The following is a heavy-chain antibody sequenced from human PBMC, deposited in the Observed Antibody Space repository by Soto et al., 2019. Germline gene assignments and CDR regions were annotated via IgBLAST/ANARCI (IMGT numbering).Heavy chain of an antibody. D-gene: IGHD2-8*01. V-gene: IGHV3-7*01. CDR2: MQVEGSEN. CDR1: GFTFSSYG. Sequence: GGSRRLSCAASGFTFSSYGINWVRQPPGKGRGGVGNMQVEGSENYYVDSLKGRFTISRDNAKNSLYLHMNSLKVEDTVVYYCVSGKMVPGLDHWGQGTLVTSSA. J-gene: IGHJ4*02. CDR3: VSGKMVPGLDH.